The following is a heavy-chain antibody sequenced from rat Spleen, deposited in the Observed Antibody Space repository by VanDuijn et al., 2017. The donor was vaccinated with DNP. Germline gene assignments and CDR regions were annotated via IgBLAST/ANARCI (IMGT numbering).Heavy chain of an antibody. CDR3: ARSHYSSYNYYIMDA. CDR2: IWGDGST. J-gene: IGHJ4*01. Sequence: QVQLKESGPGLVKPSETLSLTCTVSGFSLTSYHVSWVRQPPGKGLEWMGEIWGDGSTAYNSALKSRLSISRDTSKSQVFLKMRSLKTEDTATYYCARSHYSSYNYYIMDAWGQGASVTVSS. CDR1: GFSLTSYH. V-gene: IGHV2-32*01. D-gene: IGHD1-2*01.